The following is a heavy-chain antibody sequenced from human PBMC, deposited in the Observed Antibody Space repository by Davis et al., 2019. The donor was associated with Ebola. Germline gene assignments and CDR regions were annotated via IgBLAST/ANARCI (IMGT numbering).Heavy chain of an antibody. CDR2: IKVDGIQR. CDR3: AKGSVTIFGVAPDYYGMDV. CDR1: GFSFSSYW. Sequence: GESLKISCAASGFSFSSYWMIWVRQAPGKGLEWVATIKVDGIQRHYVDSVKGRFTISRDNAKNSLYLQMNSLRAEDTAVYYCAKGSVTIFGVAPDYYGMDVWGKGTTVTVSS. V-gene: IGHV3-7*01. D-gene: IGHD3-3*01. J-gene: IGHJ6*04.